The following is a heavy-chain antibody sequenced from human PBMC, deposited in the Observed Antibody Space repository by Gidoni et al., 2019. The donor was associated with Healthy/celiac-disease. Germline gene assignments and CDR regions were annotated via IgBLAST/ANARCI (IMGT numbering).Heavy chain of an antibody. CDR3: AGVWFREPGGWFDP. Sequence: QVQLQESGPGLVKPSQPLSLTCPVSGGSIRRGHYYWSWIHQPPGKGLEWIGYIYYSGSTYYNPSLKSRVTISGDTSKNQCTLKLSSVTAADTAVYYCAGVWFREPGGWFDPWGQGTLVTVSS. CDR1: GGSIRRGHYY. CDR2: IYYSGST. J-gene: IGHJ5*02. V-gene: IGHV4-30-4*01. D-gene: IGHD3-10*01.